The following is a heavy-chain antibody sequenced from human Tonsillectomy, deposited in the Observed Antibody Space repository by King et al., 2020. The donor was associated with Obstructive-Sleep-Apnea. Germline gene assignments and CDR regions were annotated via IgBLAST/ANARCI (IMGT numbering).Heavy chain of an antibody. Sequence: QLQESGPGLVKPSETLSLTCTFSCYSISSGYYWGCIRQAPGEGLDWIGSIYHSGSTYANPSLMSRVTISVDTSKNQFSLKLSFVTAADTAVYYCARDVAGYWGQGTLVTVSS. CDR3: ARDVAGY. CDR1: CYSISSGYY. CDR2: IYHSGST. J-gene: IGHJ4*02. D-gene: IGHD2-21*01. V-gene: IGHV4-38-2*02.